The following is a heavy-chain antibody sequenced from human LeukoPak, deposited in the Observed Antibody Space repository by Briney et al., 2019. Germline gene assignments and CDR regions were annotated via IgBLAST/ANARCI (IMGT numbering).Heavy chain of an antibody. J-gene: IGHJ4*02. Sequence: APGEGLXXMGGFAPEDGQTIYAQKFQGRLTMTEDTSTDTAYMDLSSLSSDDTAIYYCTTGPGAISDDDYWGQGTLVTVSS. V-gene: IGHV1-24*01. D-gene: IGHD4/OR15-4a*01. CDR3: TTGPGAISDDDY. CDR2: FAPEDGQT.